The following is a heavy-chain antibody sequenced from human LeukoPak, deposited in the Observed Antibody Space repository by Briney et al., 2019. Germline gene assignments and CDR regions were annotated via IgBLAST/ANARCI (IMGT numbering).Heavy chain of an antibody. CDR1: GGSISGYY. D-gene: IGHD3-3*01. V-gene: IGHV4-4*07. J-gene: IGHJ4*02. CDR2: IYTSGST. CDR3: ARGLQFLEWLYKGGFDY. Sequence: SETLSLTCTVSGGSISGYYWSWIRQPAGKGLEWIGRIYTSGSTNYNPSLKSRVTMSVDTSKNQFSLKLSSVTAADTAVYCCARGLQFLEWLYKGGFDYWGQGTLVTVSS.